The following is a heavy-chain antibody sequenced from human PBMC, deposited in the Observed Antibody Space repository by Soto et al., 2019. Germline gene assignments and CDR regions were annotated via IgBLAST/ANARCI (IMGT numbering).Heavy chain of an antibody. CDR2: ISGSGGST. V-gene: IGHV3-23*01. D-gene: IGHD5-18*01. J-gene: IGHJ4*02. Sequence: EVQLLESGGGLVQPGGSLRLSCAASGFTFSSYAMSWVRQAPGTGLEWVSAISGSGGSTYYADSVKGRFTISRDNSKNTLYLKMNSLRAEDTAVYYCAKEEDLTGYSYAWVDYWGQGTLVTVSS. CDR1: GFTFSSYA. CDR3: AKEEDLTGYSYAWVDY.